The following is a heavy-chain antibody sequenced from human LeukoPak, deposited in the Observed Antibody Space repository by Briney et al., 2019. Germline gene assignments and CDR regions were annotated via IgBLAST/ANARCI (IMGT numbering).Heavy chain of an antibody. CDR3: AREYCSSTSCPYYYYYYGMDV. D-gene: IGHD2-2*01. Sequence: GASVKVSCKASGYTFTSYAMHWVRQAPGQRLGWMGWINAGNGNTKYSQKFQGRVTITRDTSASTAYMELSSLRSEDAAVYYCAREYCSSTSCPYYYYYYGMDVWGKGTTVTVSS. CDR2: INAGNGNT. J-gene: IGHJ6*04. V-gene: IGHV1-3*01. CDR1: GYTFTSYA.